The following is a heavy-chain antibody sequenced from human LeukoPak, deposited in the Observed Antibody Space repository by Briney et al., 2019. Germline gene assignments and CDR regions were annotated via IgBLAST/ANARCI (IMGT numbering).Heavy chain of an antibody. CDR3: ARAQAYYYDSSGYLDLFDY. CDR1: GGSVSSGSYY. J-gene: IGHJ4*02. CDR2: IYYSGST. Sequence: SETLSLTCTVSGGSVSSGSYYWSWIRQPPGKGLEWIGYIYYSGSTNYNPSLKSRVTMSVDTSKNQFSLKLSSVTAADTAVYYCARAQAYYYDSSGYLDLFDYWGQGTLVTVSS. V-gene: IGHV4-61*01. D-gene: IGHD3-22*01.